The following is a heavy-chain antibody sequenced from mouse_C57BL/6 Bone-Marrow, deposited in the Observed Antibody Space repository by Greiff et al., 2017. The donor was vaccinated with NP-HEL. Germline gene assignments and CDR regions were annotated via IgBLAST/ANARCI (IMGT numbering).Heavy chain of an antibody. Sequence: EVQLVESGGGLVKPGGSLKLSCAASGFTFSSYAMSWVRQTPEKRLEWVATISDGGSYTYYPDNVKGRFTISRDNAKNNLYLQMSHLRSEDTAMYYCARDQVSTVVEGAWFAYWAQGTLVTVSA. CDR1: GFTFSSYA. CDR3: ARDQVSTVVEGAWFAY. J-gene: IGHJ3*01. V-gene: IGHV5-4*01. CDR2: ISDGGSYT. D-gene: IGHD1-1*01.